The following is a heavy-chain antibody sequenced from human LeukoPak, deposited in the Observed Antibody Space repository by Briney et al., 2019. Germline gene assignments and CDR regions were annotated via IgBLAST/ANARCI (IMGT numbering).Heavy chain of an antibody. J-gene: IGHJ4*02. CDR3: ARRLDY. CDR1: GLTFSTYW. CDR2: INTDGSST. V-gene: IGHV3-74*01. Sequence: GGSLRLSCAASGLTFSTYWMHWVRQSPGKGLVWVSRINTDGSSTRYADSVKGRFTISRDNAKNSLYLQMNNLRAEDTAVYYCARRLDYWGQGTLVTVSS.